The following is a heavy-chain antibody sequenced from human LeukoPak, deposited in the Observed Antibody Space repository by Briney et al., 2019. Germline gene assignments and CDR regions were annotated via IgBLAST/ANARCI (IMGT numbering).Heavy chain of an antibody. D-gene: IGHD2-15*01. J-gene: IGHJ4*02. CDR3: AKCACSGGSCYPLY. Sequence: PGGPLRLSCAASGFTFSSYAMSWVRQAPGKGMEWVSDISGSGGSTYYADSVKGRFTISRDNSKNTLYLQMNSLRAEDTAVYYCAKCACSGGSCYPLYWGQGTLVTVSS. V-gene: IGHV3-23*01. CDR1: GFTFSSYA. CDR2: ISGSGGST.